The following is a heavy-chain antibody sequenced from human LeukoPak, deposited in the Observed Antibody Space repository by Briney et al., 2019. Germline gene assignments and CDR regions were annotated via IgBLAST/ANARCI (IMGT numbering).Heavy chain of an antibody. CDR1: GFTFSSYG. J-gene: IGHJ4*02. CDR2: IRYDGSNK. CDR3: AKTPGYCSSTSCLPLFDY. D-gene: IGHD2-2*01. V-gene: IGHV3-30*02. Sequence: GGSLRLSCAASGFTFSSYGMHWVRQAPGKGLEWVAFIRYDGSNKYYADSVKGRFTISRDNSENTLYLQMNSLRAEDTAVYYCAKTPGYCSSTSCLPLFDYWGQGTLVTVSS.